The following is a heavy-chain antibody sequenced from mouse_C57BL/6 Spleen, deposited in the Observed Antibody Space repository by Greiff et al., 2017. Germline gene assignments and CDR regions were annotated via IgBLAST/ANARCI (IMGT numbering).Heavy chain of an antibody. CDR2: ISDGGSYT. V-gene: IGHV5-4*01. CDR1: GFTFSSYA. J-gene: IGHJ4*01. CDR3: ARDEGYYGYSYAMDY. D-gene: IGHD2-3*01. Sequence: EVMLVESGGGLVKPGGSLKLSCAASGFTFSSYAMSWVRQTPEQRLEWVATISDGGSYTYYPDNVKGRFTISRDNAKNNLYLQMSHLKSEDTAMYYCARDEGYYGYSYAMDYWGQGTSVTVSS.